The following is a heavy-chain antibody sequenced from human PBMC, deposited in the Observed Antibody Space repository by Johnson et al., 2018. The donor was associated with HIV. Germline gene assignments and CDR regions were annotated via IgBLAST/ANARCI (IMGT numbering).Heavy chain of an antibody. CDR1: GFTFDDYD. D-gene: IGHD2/OR15-2a*01. CDR2: FNWNGASL. V-gene: IGHV3-20*04. Sequence: VQLVESGGGVVRPGESLRLSCVSSGFTFDDYDMTWVRQAPGKGLEWVSGFNWNGASLGYSDSVKGRFTISRDNAKNSLYQQMNSLTAEDTAVYYCARGISNLYYFDDDAFDIWNQGTIVTVSS. J-gene: IGHJ3*02. CDR3: ARGISNLYYFDDDAFDI.